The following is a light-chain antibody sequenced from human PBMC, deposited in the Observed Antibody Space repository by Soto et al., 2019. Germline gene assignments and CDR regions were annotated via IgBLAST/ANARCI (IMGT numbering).Light chain of an antibody. J-gene: IGKJ4*01. CDR2: TAS. CDR1: QDISTW. V-gene: IGKV1-12*01. CDR3: QQGNSFPLT. Sequence: IQMTQSPSSVSASVGDRVTITCRARQDISTWLAWFQQKPGEAPRLLIYTASSLHSGVPSRFSGSGSGTDFTLTISSLQPEDFATYYCQQGNSFPLTFGGGTKVEIK.